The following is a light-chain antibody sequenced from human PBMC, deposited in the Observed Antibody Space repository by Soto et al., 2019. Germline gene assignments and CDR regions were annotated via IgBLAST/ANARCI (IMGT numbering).Light chain of an antibody. CDR1: QSVGSS. J-gene: IGKJ5*01. Sequence: EVVMTQSPATLSVSRGEIATLSCRASQSVGSSLAWYQQKPGQAPRLLIYDASNRATGIPARFSGSGFGTDFTLTISSLEPEDFAVYYCQQRSNWPPITFGQGTRLEIK. V-gene: IGKV3-11*01. CDR3: QQRSNWPPIT. CDR2: DAS.